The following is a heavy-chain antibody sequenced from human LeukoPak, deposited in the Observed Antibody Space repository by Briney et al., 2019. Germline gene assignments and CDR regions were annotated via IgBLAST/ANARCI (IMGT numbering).Heavy chain of an antibody. V-gene: IGHV1-2*02. CDR2: ITPNSGVT. CDR3: ARGKYYDILTGLDL. Sequence: ASVEVSCKASGYTFTGNYMHWVRQAPGQGLEWMGWITPNSGVTHYAQKFQGRVTMTSDTSISTAYMELSGLTSDDTAVYYCARGKYYDILTGLDLWGQGTLVTVSS. J-gene: IGHJ5*02. D-gene: IGHD3-9*01. CDR1: GYTFTGNY.